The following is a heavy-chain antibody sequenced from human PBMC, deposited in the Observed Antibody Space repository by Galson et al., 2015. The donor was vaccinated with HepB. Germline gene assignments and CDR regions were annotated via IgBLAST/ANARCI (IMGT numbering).Heavy chain of an antibody. D-gene: IGHD5-24*01. V-gene: IGHV3-33*01. CDR3: AREFGGDGSTDAFDT. Sequence: SLRLSCAASGFTFSSYGMHWVRQAPGKGLEWVAVIWYDGSNKYYADSVKGRFTISRDNSKNTLYLQMNSLRAEDTAVYYCAREFGGDGSTDAFDTWGQGTMVTVSS. CDR2: IWYDGSNK. J-gene: IGHJ3*02. CDR1: GFTFSSYG.